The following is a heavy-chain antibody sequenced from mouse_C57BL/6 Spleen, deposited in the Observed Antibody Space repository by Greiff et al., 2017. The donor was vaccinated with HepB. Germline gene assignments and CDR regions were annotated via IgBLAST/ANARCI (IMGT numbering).Heavy chain of an antibody. J-gene: IGHJ3*01. Sequence: QVQLQQPGAELVMPGASVKLSCKASGYTFTSYWMHWVKQRPGQGLEWIGEIDPSDSYTKYNQKFKGKSTLTVDKSSSTAYMQLSSLTSEDSAVYYCARCYGSRSWFAYWGQGTLVTVSA. D-gene: IGHD1-1*01. CDR2: IDPSDSYT. V-gene: IGHV1-69*01. CDR3: ARCYGSRSWFAY. CDR1: GYTFTSYW.